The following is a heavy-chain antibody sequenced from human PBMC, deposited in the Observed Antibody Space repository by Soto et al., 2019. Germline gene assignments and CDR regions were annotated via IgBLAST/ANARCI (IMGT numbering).Heavy chain of an antibody. Sequence: ASVKVSCKASGYTFTNYCISWVRQAPGQGLEWMGWISADTGNTNYAQKLQDRVAMTTDTSTTTAYMELRSLTSDDTALYFCAREGTIRTDAFDIWGQGTMVTVSS. D-gene: IGHD2-2*02. CDR2: ISADTGNT. J-gene: IGHJ3*02. CDR1: GYTFTNYC. V-gene: IGHV1-18*01. CDR3: AREGTIRTDAFDI.